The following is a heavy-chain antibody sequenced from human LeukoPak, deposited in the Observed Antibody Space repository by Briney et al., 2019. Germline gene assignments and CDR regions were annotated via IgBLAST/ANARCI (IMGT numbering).Heavy chain of an antibody. J-gene: IGHJ6*03. CDR3: ARGWYYYYYMDV. V-gene: IGHV4-4*09. Sequence: SETLSLTCAVSGGSFSGYYWSWIRQPPGKGLEWIGYIYTSGSTNYNPSLKSRVTISVDTSKNQFSLKLSSVTAADTAVYYCARGWYYYYYMDVWGKGTTVTVSS. CDR1: GGSFSGYY. CDR2: IYTSGST.